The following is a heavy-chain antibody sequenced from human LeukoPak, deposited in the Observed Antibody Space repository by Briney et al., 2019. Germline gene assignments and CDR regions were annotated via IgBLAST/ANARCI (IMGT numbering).Heavy chain of an antibody. CDR1: GGSFSGYY. Sequence: PSETLSLTCAVYGGSFSGYYWSWIRQPPGKGLEWIGEINHSGNTNYNPSLKSRVTISVDTSKNQFSLKLSSVTAADTAVYYCARGLSYYYDSSGYPNWFDPWGQGTLVTVSS. CDR3: ARGLSYYYDSSGYPNWFDP. D-gene: IGHD3-22*01. V-gene: IGHV4-34*01. J-gene: IGHJ5*02. CDR2: INHSGNT.